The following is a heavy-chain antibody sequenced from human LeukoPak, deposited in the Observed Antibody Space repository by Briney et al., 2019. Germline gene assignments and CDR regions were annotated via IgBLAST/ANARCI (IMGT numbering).Heavy chain of an antibody. CDR1: GFSFSSYA. CDR2: ISGSGGST. D-gene: IGHD1-26*01. J-gene: IGHJ4*02. Sequence: GGSLRLSCAASGFSFSSYAMSCFRHAPGKGLEWGSAISGSGGSTHYADSVKGRFPISRDNSKNTLYLQMNRLRAEGTAVYYCAKDSSIVGATTEVDYGGQGTLVTVYS. CDR3: AKDSSIVGATTEVDY. V-gene: IGHV3-23*01.